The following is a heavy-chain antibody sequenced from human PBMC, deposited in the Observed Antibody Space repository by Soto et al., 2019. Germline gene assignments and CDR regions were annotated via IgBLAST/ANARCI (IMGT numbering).Heavy chain of an antibody. D-gene: IGHD3-10*01. V-gene: IGHV1-8*02. J-gene: IGHJ4*02. CDR2: MNPNNYNT. CDR1: GYTFTSYY. Sequence: ASVKVSCKASGYTFTSYYIHWVRQATGQGLEWMGWMNPNNYNTGYAQKFKGRVTMTRNTSISTAYMELSSLRSEDTAVYYCARATQSDGCDYWGQGSLVTVSS. CDR3: ARATQSDGCDY.